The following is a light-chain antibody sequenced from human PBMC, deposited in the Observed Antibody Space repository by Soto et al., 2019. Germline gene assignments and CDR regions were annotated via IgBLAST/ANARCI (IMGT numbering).Light chain of an antibody. Sequence: DIQMTQSPSSLSASVGDRVTITCRASQSISSYLNWYQQKPGKAPKLLIYAASSLQSGVPSRFSGSGSGTGFPLTISSLQPEDFSTYHCQQSYSTPWTFGQGTKVEIK. V-gene: IGKV1-39*01. CDR3: QQSYSTPWT. J-gene: IGKJ1*01. CDR1: QSISSY. CDR2: AAS.